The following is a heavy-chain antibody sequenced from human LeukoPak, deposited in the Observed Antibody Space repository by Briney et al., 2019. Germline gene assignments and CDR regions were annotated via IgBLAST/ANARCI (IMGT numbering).Heavy chain of an antibody. CDR3: AKSNGQWLMEGNWFDP. D-gene: IGHD6-19*01. J-gene: IGHJ5*02. CDR2: ISGGDGRT. CDR1: GFPLSSYS. V-gene: IGHV3-23*01. Sequence: GGSLRLLCTASGFPLSSYSMTWLRQAPGKALEWVSAISGGDGRTYYADPVKGPFTISRDNSKNTLYLQMNSLRAEDTAVYCCAKSNGQWLMEGNWFDPWGQGTLVTVSS.